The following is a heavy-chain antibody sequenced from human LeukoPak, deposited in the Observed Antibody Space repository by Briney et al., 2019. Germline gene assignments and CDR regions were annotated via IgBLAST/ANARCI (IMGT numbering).Heavy chain of an antibody. CDR1: GYTFTSYY. Sequence: ASVKVSCKASGYTFTSYYMHWVRQAPGQGLEWMGIINPSGGSTSYAQKFQGRVTMTGDTSTSTVYMELSSLRSEDTAVYYCAPTVDGVLRFLFWGQGTMVTVSS. J-gene: IGHJ3*01. CDR2: INPSGGST. V-gene: IGHV1-46*01. D-gene: IGHD3-3*01. CDR3: APTVDGVLRFLF.